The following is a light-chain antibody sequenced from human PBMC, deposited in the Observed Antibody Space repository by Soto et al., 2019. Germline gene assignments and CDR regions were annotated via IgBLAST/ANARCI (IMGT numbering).Light chain of an antibody. Sequence: QSALTQPASVSGSPGQSITISCTGTSSDVGGCNYVSWYQQHPGKAPKLMIYEVSNRPSGVSNRFSGSKSGNTASLTISGLQAEDEADYYCSSVTTSSTHNYVFGTGTKVTVL. J-gene: IGLJ1*01. V-gene: IGLV2-14*01. CDR2: EVS. CDR3: SSVTTSSTHNYV. CDR1: SSDVGGCNY.